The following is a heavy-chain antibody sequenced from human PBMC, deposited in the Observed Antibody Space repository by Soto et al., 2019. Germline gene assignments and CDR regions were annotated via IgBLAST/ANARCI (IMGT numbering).Heavy chain of an antibody. V-gene: IGHV4-31*02. Sequence: PSETRSLTGFGSGYFIGAGGYYWSWIRHHPGKGLEWIGSFYSSGSIIYNPSLRSRVSISGDMSTNQFSMSLTSVTAADTARYYCARMYSSGSGWFHPWGQGTLVTVSS. CDR3: ARMYSSGSGWFHP. D-gene: IGHD6-19*01. J-gene: IGHJ5*02. CDR2: FYSSGSI. CDR1: GYFIGAGGYY.